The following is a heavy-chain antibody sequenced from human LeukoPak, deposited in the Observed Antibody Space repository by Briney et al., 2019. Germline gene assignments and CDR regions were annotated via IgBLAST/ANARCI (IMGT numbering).Heavy chain of an antibody. J-gene: IGHJ4*02. V-gene: IGHV3-49*03. Sequence: GGSLRLPCTASGFTFCDYAMSWFRQAPGKGLEWVGFIRSKAYGGTTEYAASVKGRFTISRDDSKSIAYQQMNSLKTEDTAVYYCTRSGSSSGYYPDYFDYWGQGTLVTVSS. CDR2: IRSKAYGGTT. CDR1: GFTFCDYA. D-gene: IGHD3-22*01. CDR3: TRSGSSSGYYPDYFDY.